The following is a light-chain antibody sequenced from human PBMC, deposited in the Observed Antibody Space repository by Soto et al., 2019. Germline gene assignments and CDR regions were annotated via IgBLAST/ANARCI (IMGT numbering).Light chain of an antibody. CDR2: SNN. CDR1: SSNIGSNT. Sequence: QSVLTQPPSASGTPGQRVTISCSGSSSNIGSNTVNWYRQLPGTAPKLLISSNNQRPSGVPDRFSGSKSGTSASLAISGLQSEDEADYYCAAWDDSLNGVVFGGGTQLTVL. J-gene: IGLJ2*01. CDR3: AAWDDSLNGVV. V-gene: IGLV1-44*01.